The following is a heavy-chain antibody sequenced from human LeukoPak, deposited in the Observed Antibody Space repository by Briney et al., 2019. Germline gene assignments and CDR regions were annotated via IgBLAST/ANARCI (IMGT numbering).Heavy chain of an antibody. D-gene: IGHD2-15*01. CDR2: IYYSGST. J-gene: IGHJ4*02. V-gene: IGHV4-39*07. Sequence: SETLSLTCTVSGGSISSSSYYWGWIRQPPGKGLEWIGSIYYSGSTYYNPSLKSRVTISVDTSKNQFSLKLSSVTAADTAVYYCARDLPGYCSGGSCRGNFDYWGQGTLVTVSS. CDR3: ARDLPGYCSGGSCRGNFDY. CDR1: GGSISSSSYY.